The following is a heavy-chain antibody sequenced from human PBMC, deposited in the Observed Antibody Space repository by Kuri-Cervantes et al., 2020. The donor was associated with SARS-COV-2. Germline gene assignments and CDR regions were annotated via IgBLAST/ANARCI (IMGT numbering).Heavy chain of an antibody. Sequence: GESLKISCAASGFTFSDHYMDWVRQAPGKGLEWVCRTRNKANSYTAEYAASVKGRFTIPRDDSKNSLYLHRNSLNTEDTDVYYCARAVDGLFDYWGKGTPVTVSS. CDR1: GFTFSDHY. CDR3: ARAVDGLFDY. CDR2: TRNKANSYTA. J-gene: IGHJ4*02. V-gene: IGHV3-72*01. D-gene: IGHD6-19*01.